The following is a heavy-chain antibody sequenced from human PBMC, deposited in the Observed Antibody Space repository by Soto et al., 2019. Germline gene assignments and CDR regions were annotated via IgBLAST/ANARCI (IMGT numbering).Heavy chain of an antibody. Sequence: PGGSLRLSCAASGFTFSSYGMHWVRQAPGKGLEWVAVISYGGSDKYYADSVKGRFTISRDNSKNTLYLQMNSLRPEDTALYYCAKEGAGFYDTRDYWGYYFDYWGQGALVTVSS. CDR2: ISYGGSDK. V-gene: IGHV3-30*18. CDR1: GFTFSSYG. CDR3: AKEGAGFYDTRDYWGYYFDY. J-gene: IGHJ4*02. D-gene: IGHD3-22*01.